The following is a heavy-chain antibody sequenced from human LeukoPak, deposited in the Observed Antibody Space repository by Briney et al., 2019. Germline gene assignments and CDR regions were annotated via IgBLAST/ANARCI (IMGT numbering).Heavy chain of an antibody. J-gene: IGHJ4*02. CDR3: ARVGDWNDLVY. D-gene: IGHD1-1*01. CDR2: ILYSGTT. CDR1: GGSISPYY. V-gene: IGHV4-59*01. Sequence: SETLSLICTVSGGSISPYYWSWIRQTPGKGLEWIGYILYSGTTTNYNPSLKSRVTISVDTSKNQFSLKLSSVTAADTAVYYCARVGDWNDLVYWGQGTLVTVSS.